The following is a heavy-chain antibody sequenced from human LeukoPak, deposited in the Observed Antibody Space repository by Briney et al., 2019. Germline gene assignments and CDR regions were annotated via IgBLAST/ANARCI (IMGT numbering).Heavy chain of an antibody. CDR2: ISHGGSDK. Sequence: GGSLRLSCAISGFIFTTYGMHWVRQAPGKGLEWVAVISHGGSDKYYADSVKGRFTISRDFSKNTVLLQMNSLRAEDTAVYYCAKGGGNGYNLGYYFDYWGQGTPVTVSS. V-gene: IGHV3-30*18. J-gene: IGHJ4*02. CDR3: AKGGGNGYNLGYYFDY. D-gene: IGHD5-24*01. CDR1: GFIFTTYG.